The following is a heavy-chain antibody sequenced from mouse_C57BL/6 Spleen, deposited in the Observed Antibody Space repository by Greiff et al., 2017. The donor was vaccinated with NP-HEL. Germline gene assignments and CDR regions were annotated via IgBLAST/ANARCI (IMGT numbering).Heavy chain of an antibody. Sequence: QVQLQQPGAELVMPGASVKLSCKASGYTFTSYWMHWVKQRPGQGLEWIGEIDPSASYTNYNQKFKGKSTLTVDKSSSTAYMQLSSRTSEDSAVYYCARAIYYDYDRGSFDVWGTGTTVTVSS. CDR2: IDPSASYT. V-gene: IGHV1-69*01. J-gene: IGHJ1*03. D-gene: IGHD2-4*01. CDR1: GYTFTSYW. CDR3: ARAIYYDYDRGSFDV.